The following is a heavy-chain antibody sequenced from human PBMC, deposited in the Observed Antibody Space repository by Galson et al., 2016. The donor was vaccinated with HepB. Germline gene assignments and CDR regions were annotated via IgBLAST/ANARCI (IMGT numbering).Heavy chain of an antibody. CDR3: AKDNWNDEGGWFDP. Sequence: LSLTCSVSGDPINTGSRYWGWVRQPPGRGLEWIGSISYNGDPYYNPSLKSRVTISVDTSTNQFSLNLRSVTAADTAVYYCAKDNWNDEGGWFDPWGQGTLTTVSS. J-gene: IGHJ5*02. D-gene: IGHD1-1*01. CDR2: ISYNGDP. V-gene: IGHV4-39*07. CDR1: GDPINTGSRY.